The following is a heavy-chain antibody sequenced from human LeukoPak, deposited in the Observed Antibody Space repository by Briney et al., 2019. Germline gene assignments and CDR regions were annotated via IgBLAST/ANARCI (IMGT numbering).Heavy chain of an antibody. Sequence: GGSLRLSCAASGFSFTTYAMSWVRQAPGKGLEWVSTVRDSGGRTYYADSVKGRFTISRDNSKNTLYLQMNSLRAEDTAVYYCAKDQGAYCGGDCYSAPDYWGQGTLVTVSS. CDR2: VRDSGGRT. D-gene: IGHD2-21*02. V-gene: IGHV3-23*01. J-gene: IGHJ4*02. CDR3: AKDQGAYCGGDCYSAPDY. CDR1: GFSFTTYA.